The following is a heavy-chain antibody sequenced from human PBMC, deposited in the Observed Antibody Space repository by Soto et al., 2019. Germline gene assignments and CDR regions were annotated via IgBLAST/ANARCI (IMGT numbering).Heavy chain of an antibody. D-gene: IGHD1-7*01. V-gene: IGHV4-61*01. Sequence: KAWETLSLTCTVSGGSVSSGSYYWSWIRQPPGKGLEWIGYIYYSGSTKYNPSLKSRVTISVDTSKNQFSLKLSSVTAADTAVYYCARNWNYGYYYGMDVWGQGTTVTVSS. CDR3: ARNWNYGYYYGMDV. J-gene: IGHJ6*02. CDR1: GGSVSSGSYY. CDR2: IYYSGST.